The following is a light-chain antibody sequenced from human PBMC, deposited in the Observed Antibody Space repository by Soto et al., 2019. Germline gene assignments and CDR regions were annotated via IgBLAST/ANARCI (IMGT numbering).Light chain of an antibody. CDR3: QSYDSSNHVV. CDR2: EDN. Sequence: NLMLTQPNSVSESPGKTVTISCTRSSGSIASNYVQWYQQRPGSAPTTVIYEDNQRPSGVPDRFSGSIDSSSNSASLTISGLKTEDEADYYCQSYDSSNHVVFGGGTKLTVL. V-gene: IGLV6-57*03. J-gene: IGLJ2*01. CDR1: SGSIASNY.